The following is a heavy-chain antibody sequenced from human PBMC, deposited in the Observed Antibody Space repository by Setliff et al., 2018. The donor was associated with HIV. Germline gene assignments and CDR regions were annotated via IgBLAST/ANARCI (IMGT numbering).Heavy chain of an antibody. Sequence: PSETLSLTCTVSGGSITSADYYWTWIRQPAGKGLEWIGRFSAPGTTNYGPSFKSRLTIWVDMSKNQFSLKLTSVTAADTAVYYCARRKGGYGLDVWGQGTMVTVSS. J-gene: IGHJ6*02. CDR3: ARRKGGYGLDV. V-gene: IGHV4-61*02. CDR2: FSAPGTT. D-gene: IGHD3-16*01. CDR1: GGSITSADYY.